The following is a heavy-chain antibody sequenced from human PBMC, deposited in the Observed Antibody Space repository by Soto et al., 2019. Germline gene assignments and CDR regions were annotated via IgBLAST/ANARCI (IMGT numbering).Heavy chain of an antibody. CDR2: ISSSSSSI. V-gene: IGHV3-48*01. CDR3: ARVYDILTGSPAGKGLDY. D-gene: IGHD3-9*01. CDR1: GFTFSSHI. J-gene: IGHJ4*02. Sequence: QPGGSLRLSCAASGFTFSSHIMNWVRQTPGKGLQWVAYISSSSSSIYYADSVKGRFTVFRDNAKSSLFLQMNSLRAEDTAVYYCARVYDILTGSPAGKGLDYWGLGTLVTVSS.